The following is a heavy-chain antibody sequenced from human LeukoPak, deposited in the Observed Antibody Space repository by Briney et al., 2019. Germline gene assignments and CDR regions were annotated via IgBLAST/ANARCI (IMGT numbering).Heavy chain of an antibody. CDR3: ARERLPYSSSWYEVDAFDI. CDR2: ISSSSSTI. D-gene: IGHD6-13*01. V-gene: IGHV3-48*01. J-gene: IGHJ3*02. Sequence: PGGSLRLSCAASGFTFTDYPLSWLRQAPGKGVEWVSYISSSSSTIYYADSVKGRFTISRDNAKNSLYLQMNSLRAEDTAVYYCARERLPYSSSWYEVDAFDIWGQGTMVTVSS. CDR1: GFTFTDYP.